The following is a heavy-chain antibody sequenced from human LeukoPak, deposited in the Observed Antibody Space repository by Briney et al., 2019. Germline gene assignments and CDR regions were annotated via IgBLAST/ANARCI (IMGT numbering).Heavy chain of an antibody. D-gene: IGHD4-23*01. J-gene: IGHJ4*02. CDR3: ARIKTVADGFDY. CDR1: GYTFTGYY. Sequence: ASVKVSCKASGYTFTGYYMHWVRQAPGQGLEWMGWISAYNGNTNYAQKLQGRVTMTTDTSTSTAYMELRSLRSDDTAVYYCARIKTVADGFDYWGQGTLVTVSS. CDR2: ISAYNGNT. V-gene: IGHV1-18*04.